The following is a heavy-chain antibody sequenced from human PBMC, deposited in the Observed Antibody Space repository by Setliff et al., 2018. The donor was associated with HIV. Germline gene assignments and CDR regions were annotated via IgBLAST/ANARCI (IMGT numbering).Heavy chain of an antibody. CDR2: ISAYNRNV. J-gene: IGHJ3*02. V-gene: IGHV1-18*01. D-gene: IGHD6-19*01. Sequence: GASVKVSCKASGYTFTSYGVSWVRQAPGQGLEWMGWISAYNRNVNYSQKVQGRVTMTTDTSTSTAYMELNNLKSDDTAVYYCARVLDPGIAVATHAFDIWGQGTMVTVSS. CDR1: GYTFTSYG. CDR3: ARVLDPGIAVATHAFDI.